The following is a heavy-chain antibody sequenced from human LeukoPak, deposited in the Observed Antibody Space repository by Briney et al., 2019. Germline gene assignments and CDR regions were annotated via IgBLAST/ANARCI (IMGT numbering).Heavy chain of an antibody. CDR2: ISYDGSNK. V-gene: IGHV3-30-3*01. D-gene: IGHD5-12*01. CDR1: GFTFSSYA. J-gene: IGHJ4*02. Sequence: GGSLRLSCAASGFTFSSYAMHWVRQAPGKGLEWVAVISYDGSNKYYADSVKGRFTISRDNSKNTLYLQMNSLRAEDTAVYYCARAGKKTIVATILDYWGQGTLVTVSS. CDR3: ARAGKKTIVATILDY.